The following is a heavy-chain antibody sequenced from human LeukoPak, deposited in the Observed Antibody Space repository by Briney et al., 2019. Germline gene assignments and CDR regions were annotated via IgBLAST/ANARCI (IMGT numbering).Heavy chain of an antibody. V-gene: IGHV1-18*01. CDR2: ISTYDGGT. J-gene: IGHJ4*02. CDR1: GYTFTTFG. D-gene: IGHD1-26*01. CDR3: ARDQPRRGPGNHDY. Sequence: GASVMVSCKASGYTFTTFGINWVRQAPGQGLEWMGWISTYDGGTNYAQKFRDRVTMLRDTSTSTAYMELRSLRSDDTAVYYCARDQPRRGPGNHDYWGQGTLVTVSS.